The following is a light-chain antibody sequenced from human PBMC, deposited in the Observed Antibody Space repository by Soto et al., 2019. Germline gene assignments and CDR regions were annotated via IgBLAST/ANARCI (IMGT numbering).Light chain of an antibody. CDR3: QSYDSSLSGV. CDR2: GNS. Sequence: QAVVTQPPSVSGAPGQRVTISCTGCSSNIGAGYDVHWYQQLPGTAPKLLIYGNSNRPSGVPDRFSGSKSGTSASLAITGLQAEDEADYYCQSYDSSLSGVFGGGTKLTVL. J-gene: IGLJ2*01. V-gene: IGLV1-40*01. CDR1: SSNIGAGYD.